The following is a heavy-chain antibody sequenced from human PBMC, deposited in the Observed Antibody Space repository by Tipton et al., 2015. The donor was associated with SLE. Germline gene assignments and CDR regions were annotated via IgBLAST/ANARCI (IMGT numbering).Heavy chain of an antibody. CDR2: IYYSGST. D-gene: IGHD4-17*01. CDR3: ARHYRETTTFHYFHYGMDV. V-gene: IGHV4-39*01. Sequence: TLSLTCTVSGGSIRGCTNYWGWIRQPPGKGLEWIGSIYYSGSTYYNPSLKSRVAITVETSKNQFSLKLSSVTAADTAVYYCARHYRETTTFHYFHYGMDVWGQGPRSPSS. J-gene: IGHJ6*02. CDR1: GGSIRGCTNY.